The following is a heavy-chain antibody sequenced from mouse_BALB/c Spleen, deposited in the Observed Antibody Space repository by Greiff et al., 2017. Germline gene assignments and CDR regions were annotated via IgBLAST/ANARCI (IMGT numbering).Heavy chain of an antibody. J-gene: IGHJ4*01. Sequence: QVQLQQSGPELVKPGASVRISCKASGYTFTSYYIHWVKQRPGQGLEWIGWIYPGNVNTKYNEKFKGKATLTADKSSSTAYMQLSSLTSEDSAVYFCARGYYRYDEVYYYAMDYWGQGTSVTVSS. D-gene: IGHD2-14*01. CDR3: ARGYYRYDEVYYYAMDY. CDR2: IYPGNVNT. CDR1: GYTFTSYY. V-gene: IGHV1S56*01.